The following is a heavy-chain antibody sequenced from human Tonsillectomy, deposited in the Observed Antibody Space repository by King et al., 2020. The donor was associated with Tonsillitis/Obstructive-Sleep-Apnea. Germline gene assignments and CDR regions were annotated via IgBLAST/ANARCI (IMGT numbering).Heavy chain of an antibody. V-gene: IGHV2-70*11. CDR2: IDWDDDK. J-gene: IGHJ4*02. D-gene: IGHD4-23*01. Sequence: TLKESGPALVKPTQTLTLTCTFSGFSLSTSGMCVSWIRQPPGKALEWLARIDWDDDKYYSTSLKTRLTISKDTSKNQVVLTMTNMDPVDTSTYYCARSYDYGGGFDYWGQGTLVTVSS. CDR1: GFSLSTSGMC. CDR3: ARSYDYGGGFDY.